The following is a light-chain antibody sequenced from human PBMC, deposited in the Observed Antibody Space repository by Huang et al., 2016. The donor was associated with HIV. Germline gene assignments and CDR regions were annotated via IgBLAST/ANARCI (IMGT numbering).Light chain of an antibody. Sequence: DMQMTQSPSSLSASAGANVTLSCRATQAIDNYLAWYQQKPGRVPNLLIYGATTLQSGVPSRFSGSGTGTNFTLTIASLQPEDVATYYCQRYNSVPRMFGQGTKVEIK. J-gene: IGKJ1*01. CDR1: QAIDNY. CDR2: GAT. V-gene: IGKV1-27*01. CDR3: QRYNSVPRM.